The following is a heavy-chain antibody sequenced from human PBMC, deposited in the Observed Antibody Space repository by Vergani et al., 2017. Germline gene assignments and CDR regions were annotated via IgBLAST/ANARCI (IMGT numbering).Heavy chain of an antibody. Sequence: QMQLVQSGPEVKKPGTSVKVSCKASGFTFTSTAMQGVRQARGQSLEWIGWNAVVSGNTNYAQKFQERVTITRNMSTSTAYMELSSLRSEDTAVYYCARGYGGNSGGFDYWGQGTLVTVSS. D-gene: IGHD4-23*01. V-gene: IGHV1-58*02. CDR2: NAVVSGNT. CDR1: GFTFTSTA. J-gene: IGHJ4*02. CDR3: ARGYGGNSGGFDY.